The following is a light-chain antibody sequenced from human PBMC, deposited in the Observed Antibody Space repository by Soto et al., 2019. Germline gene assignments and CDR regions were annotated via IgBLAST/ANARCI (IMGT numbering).Light chain of an antibody. V-gene: IGKV1-39*01. CDR2: VAS. J-gene: IGKJ5*01. CDR3: QQSYSTPIT. Sequence: DIQMTQSPSSLSASVVYRVTSTVRASQSISSYLNWYQQKPGQAPKLLIYVASSLQGGVPSRFSGSGSGTDFTLTIGSLQPDDFATYYCQQSYSTPITFGQGARLEIK. CDR1: QSISSY.